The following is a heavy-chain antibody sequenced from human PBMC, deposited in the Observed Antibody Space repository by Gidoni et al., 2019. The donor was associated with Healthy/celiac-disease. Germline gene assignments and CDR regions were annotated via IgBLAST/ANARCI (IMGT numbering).Heavy chain of an antibody. CDR1: GFTFSSYG. Sequence: QVQLVASGGGVVQPGRSLRLSCAASGFTFSSYGMHWVRQAPGKGLEWVAVIWYDGSNKYYADSGKGRFTISRDDSKNTLYLQMNSLRAEDTAVYYCARGAYCSSTSCPPWGYYYYMDVWGKGTTVTVSS. D-gene: IGHD2-2*01. V-gene: IGHV3-33*01. CDR3: ARGAYCSSTSCPPWGYYYYMDV. CDR2: IWYDGSNK. J-gene: IGHJ6*03.